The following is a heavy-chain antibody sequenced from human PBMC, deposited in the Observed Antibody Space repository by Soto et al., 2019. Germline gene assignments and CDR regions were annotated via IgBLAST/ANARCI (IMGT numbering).Heavy chain of an antibody. CDR1: GGSFSGYY. CDR3: ARSVADQPLFDS. J-gene: IGHJ4*02. D-gene: IGHD2-2*01. CDR2: INHSGST. Sequence: SETLSLTCAVYGGSFSGYYWSWIRQPPGKGLEWIGEINHSGSTNYNPSLKSRVTISVDTSKNQFSLKLSSVTAADTAVYYCARSVADQPLFDSWGQGTLVTVSS. V-gene: IGHV4-34*01.